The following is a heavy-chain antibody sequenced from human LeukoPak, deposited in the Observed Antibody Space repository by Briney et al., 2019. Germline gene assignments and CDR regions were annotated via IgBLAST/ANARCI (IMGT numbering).Heavy chain of an antibody. V-gene: IGHV4-38-2*02. Sequence: SETLSLTCTVSGYSISSGYYWGWIRQPPRKGLEWIGSIYHSGSTYYNPSLKSRVTISVDTSKNQFSLKLNSVTAADTAVYYCARAGYGDSDFDYWGQGTLVTVSS. D-gene: IGHD4-17*01. CDR2: IYHSGST. CDR1: GYSISSGYY. J-gene: IGHJ4*02. CDR3: ARAGYGDSDFDY.